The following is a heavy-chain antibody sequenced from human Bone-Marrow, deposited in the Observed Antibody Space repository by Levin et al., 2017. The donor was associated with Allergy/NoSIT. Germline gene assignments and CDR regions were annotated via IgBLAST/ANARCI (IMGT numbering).Heavy chain of an antibody. Sequence: GGSLRLSCAASGFTFSNYGMSWVRQAPGKGLEWVSSIGSRGDTTYYTNSVKGRFTVSRDNSRNTLSLQMNGLRAEDTAIYYCAKLAPGQGSDYWGQGTLVTVSS. J-gene: IGHJ4*02. CDR3: AKLAPGQGSDY. CDR2: IGSRGDTT. CDR1: GFTFSNYG. V-gene: IGHV3-23*01.